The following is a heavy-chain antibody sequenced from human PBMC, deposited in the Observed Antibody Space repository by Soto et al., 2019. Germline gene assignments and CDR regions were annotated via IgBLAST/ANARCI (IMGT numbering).Heavy chain of an antibody. D-gene: IGHD3-3*01. CDR3: ARGVYDFWSGHPKGLDY. J-gene: IGHJ4*02. CDR1: GFTFSGSA. Sequence: EVQLVESGGGLVQPGGSLKLSCAASGFTFSGSAMHWVRQAPGKGLEWVGRIRNKANNYATAYAVSVKGRFTISRDDSRNTAHLQMNSLKTEDTAVYYCARGVYDFWSGHPKGLDYWGQGTVVTVSS. V-gene: IGHV3-73*02. CDR2: IRNKANNYAT.